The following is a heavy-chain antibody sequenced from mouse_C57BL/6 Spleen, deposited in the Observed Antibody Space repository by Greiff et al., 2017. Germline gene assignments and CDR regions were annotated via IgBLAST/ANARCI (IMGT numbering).Heavy chain of an antibody. Sequence: EVKLVESEGGLVQPGSSMKLSCTASGFTFSDYYMAWVRQVPEKGLEWVANINYDGSSTYYLDSLKSRFIISRDNAKNILYLQMSSLKSEDTATYYCARGSNYGYLDDWGTGTTVTVSS. CDR1: GFTFSDYY. CDR2: INYDGSST. D-gene: IGHD2-5*01. J-gene: IGHJ1*03. CDR3: ARGSNYGYLDD. V-gene: IGHV5-16*01.